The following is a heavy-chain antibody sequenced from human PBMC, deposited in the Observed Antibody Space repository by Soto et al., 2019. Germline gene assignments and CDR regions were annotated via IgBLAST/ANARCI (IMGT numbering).Heavy chain of an antibody. Sequence: SETLSLTCAVYGGSFSGYYWSWIRQPPGKGLEWIGEINHSGSTNYNPSLKSRVTISVDTSKNQFSLKLSSVTAADTAGYYCARARSTIFNWGGGYYYYMDVWGKGTTVTVSS. CDR3: ARARSTIFNWGGGYYYYMDV. CDR2: INHSGST. D-gene: IGHD3-3*01. J-gene: IGHJ6*03. V-gene: IGHV4-34*01. CDR1: GGSFSGYY.